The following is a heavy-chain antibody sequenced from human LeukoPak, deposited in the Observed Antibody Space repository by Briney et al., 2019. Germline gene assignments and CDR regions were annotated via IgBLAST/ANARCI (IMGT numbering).Heavy chain of an antibody. CDR1: GFTFSSYA. D-gene: IGHD5-24*01. V-gene: IGHV3-30-3*01. CDR2: ISYDGSNK. CDR3: ARDLRRDGYNFVY. Sequence: GGSLRLSCAASGFTFSSYAMHWVRQAPGKGLEWVAVISYDGSNKYYADSVKGRFTISRDNSKNTLYLQMNSLRAEDTAVYYRARDLRRDGYNFVYWGQGTLVTVSS. J-gene: IGHJ4*02.